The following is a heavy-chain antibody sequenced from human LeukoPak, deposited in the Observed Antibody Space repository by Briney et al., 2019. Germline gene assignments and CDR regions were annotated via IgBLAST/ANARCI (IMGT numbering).Heavy chain of an antibody. J-gene: IGHJ4*02. D-gene: IGHD3-22*01. Sequence: SVKVSSKASGGTFSSYAISWVRQAPGQGLEWMGGIIPIFGTANYAQKFQGRVTITADESTSTAYMELSSLRSEDTAVYYCARGWDSSGYYDYWGQGTLVTVSS. CDR3: ARGWDSSGYYDY. V-gene: IGHV1-69*13. CDR1: GGTFSSYA. CDR2: IIPIFGTA.